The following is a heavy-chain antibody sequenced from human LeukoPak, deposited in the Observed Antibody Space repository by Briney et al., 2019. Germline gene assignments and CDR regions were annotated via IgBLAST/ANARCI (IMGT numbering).Heavy chain of an antibody. V-gene: IGHV3-66*01. D-gene: IGHD1-26*01. Sequence: GGSLRLSCAGSGFTVSSSYMSWVRQAPGRGLEWVSILYSGGSIFYADSVKGRFTISRDISKNMLHLQVNSLRADDTAVYYCARSSISSYYEDWGQGTLVTVSS. CDR1: GFTVSSSY. J-gene: IGHJ4*02. CDR2: LYSGGSI. CDR3: ARSSISSYYED.